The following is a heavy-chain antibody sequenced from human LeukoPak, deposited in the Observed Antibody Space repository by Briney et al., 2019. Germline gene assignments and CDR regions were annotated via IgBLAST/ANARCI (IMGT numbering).Heavy chain of an antibody. D-gene: IGHD3-22*01. Sequence: SGGSLRLSCAASGFTFSSYSMNWVRQAPGKGLEWVAVISYDGSNKYYADSVKGRFTISRDNSKNTLYLQMNSLRAEDTAVYYCAKDLIDYYDSSGPFDYWGQGTLVTVSS. J-gene: IGHJ4*02. CDR1: GFTFSSYS. CDR3: AKDLIDYYDSSGPFDY. V-gene: IGHV3-30*18. CDR2: ISYDGSNK.